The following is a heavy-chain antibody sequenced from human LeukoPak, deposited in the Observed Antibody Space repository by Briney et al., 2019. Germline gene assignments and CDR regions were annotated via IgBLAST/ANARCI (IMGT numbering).Heavy chain of an antibody. V-gene: IGHV3-11*04. CDR3: VRDGGTRLKYSYGYGDY. CDR2: ISSSGDTI. D-gene: IGHD5-18*01. CDR1: GFTFSNAW. Sequence: PGGSLRLSCAASGFTFSNAWMSWVRQAPGKGLEWVSYISSSGDTIHYADSVKGRFTISRDNAKNSLYLQMNSLRAEDTAVYYCVRDGGTRLKYSYGYGDYWGQGTLVTVSS. J-gene: IGHJ4*02.